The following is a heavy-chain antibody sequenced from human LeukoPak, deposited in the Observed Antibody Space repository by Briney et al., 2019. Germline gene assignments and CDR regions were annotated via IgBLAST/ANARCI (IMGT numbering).Heavy chain of an antibody. V-gene: IGHV1-69*05. D-gene: IGHD5-18*01. J-gene: IGHJ4*02. CDR2: IIPIFGTA. CDR3: ARDTWWIHSAGYYFDY. Sequence: SVKVSFKASGGTFSSYAISWVRQAPGQGLEWMGRIIPIFGTANYAQKFQGRVTITTDESPSTAYMELSSLRSEDTAVYYCARDTWWIHSAGYYFDYWGQGTLVTVSS. CDR1: GGTFSSYA.